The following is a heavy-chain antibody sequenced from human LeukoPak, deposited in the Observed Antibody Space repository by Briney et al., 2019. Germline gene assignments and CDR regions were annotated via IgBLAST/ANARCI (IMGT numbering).Heavy chain of an antibody. D-gene: IGHD5-18*01. CDR3: ASYGYSYGLHYYYYYYMDV. CDR1: GYTFTSYD. CDR2: MNPNIGNT. Sequence: ASVKVSCKAAGYTFTSYDINWGRQATGQGLEWMGWMNPNIGNTGYAQKLQGRVTITSNTSISTAYMELRSMRSEDTAVYYCASYGYSYGLHYYYYYYMDVWGKGTTVTVSS. V-gene: IGHV1-8*03. J-gene: IGHJ6*03.